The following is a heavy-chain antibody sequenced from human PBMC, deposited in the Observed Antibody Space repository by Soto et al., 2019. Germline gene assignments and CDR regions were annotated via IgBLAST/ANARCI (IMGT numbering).Heavy chain of an antibody. V-gene: IGHV3-30-3*01. CDR3: ARDLGPRFIAEAGDY. Sequence: GSLRLSCAASGFTFSSYAMHWVRQAPGKGLEWVAVISYDGSNKYYADSVKGRFTISRDNSKNTLYLQMNSLRAEDTAVYYCARDLGPRFIAEAGDYWGQGTLVTVSS. CDR1: GFTFSSYA. D-gene: IGHD6-13*01. J-gene: IGHJ4*02. CDR2: ISYDGSNK.